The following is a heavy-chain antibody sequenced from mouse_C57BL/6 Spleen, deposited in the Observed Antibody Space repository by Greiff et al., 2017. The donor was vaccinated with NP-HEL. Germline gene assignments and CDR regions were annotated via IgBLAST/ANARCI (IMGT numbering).Heavy chain of an antibody. CDR1: GYTFTSYG. CDR2: IYTGNGYT. CDR3: AREEGYAMDY. J-gene: IGHJ4*01. V-gene: IGHV1-58*01. Sequence: EVQLQQSGAELVRPGSSVKMSCKTSGYTFTSYGINWVKQRPGQGLEWIGDIYTGNGYTEYNEKFKGKATLTSDKSSSTAYMQLSSLTSEDSAIYFCAREEGYAMDYWGQGTSVTVSS.